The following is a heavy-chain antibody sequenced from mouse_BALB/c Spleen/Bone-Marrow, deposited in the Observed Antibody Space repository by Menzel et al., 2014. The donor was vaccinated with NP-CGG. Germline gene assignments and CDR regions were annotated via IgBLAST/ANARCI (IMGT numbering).Heavy chain of an antibody. CDR1: GYTFXSYW. CDR2: INPSNGRT. D-gene: IGHD1-1*01. CDR3: AREGNYYGSIAMDY. V-gene: IGHV1S81*02. Sequence: QVQLQQSGAELVKPGASVKLSCKASGYTFXSYWMHWVKQRPGQGLEWIGEINPSNGRTNYNEKFKSKATLTVDKSSSTAYMQLSSLTSEDSAVYYCAREGNYYGSIAMDYWGQGTSVTVSS. J-gene: IGHJ4*01.